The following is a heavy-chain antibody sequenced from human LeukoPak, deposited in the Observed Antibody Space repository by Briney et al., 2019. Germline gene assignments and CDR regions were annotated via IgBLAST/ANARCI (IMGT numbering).Heavy chain of an antibody. CDR3: VSFYETN. V-gene: IGHV3-74*01. J-gene: IGHJ4*02. CDR2: INSDGSWT. Sequence: GGSLRLSCAASGNYWMHWVRQAPGKGLVWVSHINSDGSWTGYADSVKGRFTISKDNAKNTVYLQMNNLRAEDTAVYYCVSFYETNWGRGTLVTVSS. D-gene: IGHD2-2*01. CDR1: GNYW.